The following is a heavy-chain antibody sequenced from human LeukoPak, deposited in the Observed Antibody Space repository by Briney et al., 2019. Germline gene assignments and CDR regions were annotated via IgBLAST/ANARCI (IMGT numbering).Heavy chain of an antibody. J-gene: IGHJ4*02. CDR3: ARGVHDFWSGFYFDY. D-gene: IGHD3-3*01. CDR2: IYNGGST. V-gene: IGHV3-66*02. Sequence: GGSLRLSCAASGFIVSSNYMGWVRQAPGKGLEWVSVIYNGGSTYYADSVKGRFTISRDKSKNTLFLQMNSLRAEDTAVYYCARGVHDFWSGFYFDYWGQGTLVTVSS. CDR1: GFIVSSNY.